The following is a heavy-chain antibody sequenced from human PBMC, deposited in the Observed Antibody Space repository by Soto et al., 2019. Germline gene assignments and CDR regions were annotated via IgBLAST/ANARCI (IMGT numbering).Heavy chain of an antibody. Sequence: EVQLLDSGGDLAQPGGSLRLSCTASGFTFSSFGMAWVRQAPGKGLEWVSAISGSGDRSYYADSVKDRFTISRDNPTNTLYLQMNNLRAEDTAVYYCAKVGIGMFSHKHHFDHWGQGTQVTVSS. V-gene: IGHV3-23*01. J-gene: IGHJ4*02. CDR1: GFTFSSFG. CDR2: ISGSGDRS. CDR3: AKVGIGMFSHKHHFDH. D-gene: IGHD2-2*03.